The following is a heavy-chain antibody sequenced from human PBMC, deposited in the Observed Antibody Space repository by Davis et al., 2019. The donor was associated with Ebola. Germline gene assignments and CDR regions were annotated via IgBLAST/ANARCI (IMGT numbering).Heavy chain of an antibody. J-gene: IGHJ6*02. D-gene: IGHD2-2*01. Sequence: GGSLRLSCTASGFTSGDYAMSWVRQAPGKGLEWVGFIRSKAYGGTTEYAASVKGRFTISRDDSKSIAYLQMNSLKTEDTAVYYCTRDCSSTSCYLYYYYGMDVWGQGTTVTVSS. CDR3: TRDCSSTSCYLYYYYGMDV. CDR1: GFTSGDYA. CDR2: IRSKAYGGTT. V-gene: IGHV3-49*04.